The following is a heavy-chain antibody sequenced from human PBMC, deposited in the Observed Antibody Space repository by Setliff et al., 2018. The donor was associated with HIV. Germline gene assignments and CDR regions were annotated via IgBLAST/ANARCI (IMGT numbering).Heavy chain of an antibody. CDR3: ARDPHYFDTSGHYSWFHFDY. J-gene: IGHJ4*02. Sequence: PSETLSLTCTVSGGSMTSSNYYWGWIRQSPGRGLEWIGSISSSGSTTYHPSLRSRVTVSAATSKNQFSLKLTSVTAADTAVYFCARDPHYFDTSGHYSWFHFDYWGQGTLVTVSS. CDR2: ISSSGST. D-gene: IGHD3-22*01. CDR1: GGSMTSSNYY. V-gene: IGHV4-39*07.